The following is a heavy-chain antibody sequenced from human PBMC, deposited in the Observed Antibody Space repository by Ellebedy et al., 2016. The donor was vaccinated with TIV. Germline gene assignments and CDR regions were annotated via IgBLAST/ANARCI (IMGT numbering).Heavy chain of an antibody. J-gene: IGHJ4*02. Sequence: PGGSLRLSCAASGFTFSSYWMHWVRQAPGKGLVWVSRINSDGSSTSYADSVKGRFTISRDNAKNTLYLQMNSLRAEDTAVYYCARGFRSGSYADYWGQGTLVTVSS. D-gene: IGHD1-26*01. V-gene: IGHV3-74*01. CDR1: GFTFSSYW. CDR2: INSDGSST. CDR3: ARGFRSGSYADY.